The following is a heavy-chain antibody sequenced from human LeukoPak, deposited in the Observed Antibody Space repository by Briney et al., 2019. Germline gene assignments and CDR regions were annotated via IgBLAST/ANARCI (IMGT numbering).Heavy chain of an antibody. V-gene: IGHV1-2*02. CDR1: GYTFTGYY. D-gene: IGHD5-12*01. CDR2: INPNSGGT. Sequence: ASVKVSCKASGYTFTGYYMHWVRQAPGQGLEWMGWINPNSGGTNYAQKLQGRVTMTRDTSISTAYMELSRLRSDDTAVYYCAREGAMEWLRPEYNWFDPWGQGTLVTVSS. J-gene: IGHJ5*02. CDR3: AREGAMEWLRPEYNWFDP.